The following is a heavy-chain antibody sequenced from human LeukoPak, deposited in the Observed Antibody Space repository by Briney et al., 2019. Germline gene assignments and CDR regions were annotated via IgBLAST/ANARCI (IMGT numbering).Heavy chain of an antibody. CDR2: IFSNGNT. D-gene: IGHD1-26*01. CDR1: GVSISSYY. J-gene: IGHJ3*02. Sequence: SETLSLTCTVSGVSISSYYWTWIRQPAGKGLEWIGRIFSNGNTNYSPSLESRVTMSVDTSTNQFSLRLSSVTAADTAVYYCARERGILRGDAFDIWGQGTIVTVSS. CDR3: ARERGILRGDAFDI. V-gene: IGHV4-4*07.